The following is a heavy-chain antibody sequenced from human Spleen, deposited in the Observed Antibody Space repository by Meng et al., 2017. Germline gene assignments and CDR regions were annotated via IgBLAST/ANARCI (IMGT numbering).Heavy chain of an antibody. CDR1: GGSFSGYY. CDR2: INHSGST. D-gene: IGHD4-11*01. J-gene: IGHJ4*02. Sequence: VQLQRWGAVLLKPSDTLSLPCAVYGGSFSGYYWSWIRQPPGKGLEWIGEINHSGSTNYNPSLENRATISVDTSQNNLSLKLSSVTAADSAVYYCARGPTTMAHDFDYWGQGTLVTVSS. CDR3: ARGPTTMAHDFDY. V-gene: IGHV4-34*01.